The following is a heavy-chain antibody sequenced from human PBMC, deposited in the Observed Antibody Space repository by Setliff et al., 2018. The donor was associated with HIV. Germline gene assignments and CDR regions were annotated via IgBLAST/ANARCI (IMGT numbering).Heavy chain of an antibody. CDR1: GYSINSGYY. D-gene: IGHD3-10*01. CDR3: ARVGYHGSGRYSFDY. CDR2: MSHSGST. J-gene: IGHJ4*02. V-gene: IGHV4-38-2*02. Sequence: SETLSLTCTISGYSINSGYYWGWIRQPPGKGLEWIGSMSHSGSTYYNPSLKSRLTISVDTSKNQFSLNLSSVTAAETAVYYCARVGYHGSGRYSFDYWGQGTLVTVSS.